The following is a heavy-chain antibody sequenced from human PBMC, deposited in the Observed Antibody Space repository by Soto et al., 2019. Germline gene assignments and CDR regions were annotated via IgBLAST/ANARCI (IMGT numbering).Heavy chain of an antibody. CDR2: IIPIFGTP. CDR1: GGSFRNFG. V-gene: IGHV1-69*01. Sequence: QGQLVQSGAEVKKPGSSVKVSCKASGGSFRNFGITWVRQAPGQGLEWMGGIIPIFGTPKYAQKFQGRVIISADESTGTAYMEMTNVRPDDTAVYYCARASSGICGGDPCYRLDSWFELWGQGTLVTVSS. D-gene: IGHD2-21*02. CDR3: ARASSGICGGDPCYRLDSWFEL. J-gene: IGHJ5*02.